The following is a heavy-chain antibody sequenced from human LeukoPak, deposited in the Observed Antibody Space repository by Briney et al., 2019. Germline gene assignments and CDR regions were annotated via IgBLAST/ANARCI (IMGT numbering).Heavy chain of an antibody. CDR1: GYTFTSYG. CDR2: ISAYNGNT. Sequence: ASVKVSCKASGYTFTSYGISWVRQASGQGLEWMGWISAYNGNTNYAQKLQGRVTMTTDTSTSTAYMELRSLRSDDTAVYYCARVLVGGLYYYYGMDVWGQGTTVTVSS. V-gene: IGHV1-18*01. CDR3: ARVLVGGLYYYYGMDV. D-gene: IGHD1-26*01. J-gene: IGHJ6*02.